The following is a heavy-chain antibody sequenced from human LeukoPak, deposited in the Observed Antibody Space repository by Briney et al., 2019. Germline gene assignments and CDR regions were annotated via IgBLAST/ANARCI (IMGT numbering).Heavy chain of an antibody. D-gene: IGHD1-26*01. CDR2: ITSNGGNT. Sequence: GGSLRLSSAASGFTFSSYAMHWVRQAPGKGPEYVSAITSNGGNTYYANSVKGRFTISRDNSKNTLYLQMGSLRAEDMAVYYCARVGSWDAFDIWGQGTMVTVSS. V-gene: IGHV3-64*01. J-gene: IGHJ3*02. CDR3: ARVGSWDAFDI. CDR1: GFTFSSYA.